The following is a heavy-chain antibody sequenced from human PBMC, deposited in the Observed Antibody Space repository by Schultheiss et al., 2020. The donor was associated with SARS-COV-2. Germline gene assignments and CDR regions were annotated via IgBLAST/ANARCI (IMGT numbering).Heavy chain of an antibody. D-gene: IGHD2-15*01. J-gene: IGHJ5*02. CDR2: INPNSGGT. Sequence: ASVKVSCKASGYTFTSYAMHWVRQAPGQRLEWMGWINPNSGGTNYAQKFQGRVTMTRDTSISTAYMELSSLRSEDTAVYYCARNRRIKVEVVATNWFDPWGQGTLVTVSS. CDR1: GYTFTSYA. V-gene: IGHV1-2*02. CDR3: ARNRRIKVEVVATNWFDP.